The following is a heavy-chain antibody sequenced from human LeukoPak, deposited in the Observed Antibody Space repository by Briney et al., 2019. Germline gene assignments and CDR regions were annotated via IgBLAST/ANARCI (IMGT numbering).Heavy chain of an antibody. V-gene: IGHV3-48*04. CDR2: ISGSSTAI. CDR1: GFTFSSSN. Sequence: GGSLRLSCAASGFTFSSSNMHWVRQAPGKGLEWVAFISGSSTAIYYADPVKGRFTISRDNAKNSLYLQMNSLRAEDTAVYYCARCYYGSDYGMDVWGQGTTVTVSS. J-gene: IGHJ6*02. D-gene: IGHD3-10*01. CDR3: ARCYYGSDYGMDV.